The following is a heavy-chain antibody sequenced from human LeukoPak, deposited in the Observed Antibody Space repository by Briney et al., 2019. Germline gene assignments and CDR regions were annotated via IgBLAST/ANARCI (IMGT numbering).Heavy chain of an antibody. J-gene: IGHJ6*03. V-gene: IGHV1-2*02. D-gene: IGHD3-10*01. CDR1: GYTFTGYY. Sequence: GASVKVSCKASGYTFTGYYMHWVRQAPGQGLEWMGWINPNSGGTNYAQKFQGRVTMTRDTSISTAYMELSRLRSDDTAVYYCARGRGPPRGNYYYYYMDVWGKGTTVTVSS. CDR2: INPNSGGT. CDR3: ARGRGPPRGNYYYYYMDV.